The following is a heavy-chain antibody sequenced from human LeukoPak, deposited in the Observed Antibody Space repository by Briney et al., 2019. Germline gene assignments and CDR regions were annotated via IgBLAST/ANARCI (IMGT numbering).Heavy chain of an antibody. D-gene: IGHD3-10*01. J-gene: IGHJ4*02. CDR3: AKRGIVIRAVIIIGFHKEAYYFDY. CDR1: GITLSNYG. CDR2: ISERGGST. V-gene: IGHV3-23*01. Sequence: GGSLRLSCVVSGITLSNYGMSWVRQAPGKGLEWVSGISERGGSTNYADSVKGRFIISRDTSKNTVYLQMNSLRVEDTAVYFCAKRGIVIRAVIIIGFHKEAYYFDYWGQGILVTISS.